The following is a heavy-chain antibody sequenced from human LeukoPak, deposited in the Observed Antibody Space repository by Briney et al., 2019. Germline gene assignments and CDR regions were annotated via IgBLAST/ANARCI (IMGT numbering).Heavy chain of an antibody. CDR1: GFTFSSYA. CDR2: ISGTGGNT. J-gene: IGHJ4*02. CDR3: ARDCGGDCYSRRTFDY. D-gene: IGHD2-21*02. Sequence: PGGSLRLSCAASGFTFSSYAMSWVRQAPGKGLEWVSGISGTGGNTYYADSVKGRFTISRDNSKNTLHLQMNSLRAEDTAVYYCARDCGGDCYSRRTFDYWGQGTLITVSS. V-gene: IGHV3-23*01.